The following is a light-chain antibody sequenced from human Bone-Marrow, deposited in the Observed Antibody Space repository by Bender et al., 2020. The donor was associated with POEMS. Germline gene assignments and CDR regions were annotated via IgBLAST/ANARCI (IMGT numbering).Light chain of an antibody. V-gene: IGLV2-11*01. CDR1: SSDVGAYNY. CDR2: DVS. CDR3: SSYVGVGV. J-gene: IGLJ1*01. Sequence: QSALTQPRSVSGSPGQSVTISCTGTSSDVGAYNYVSWFQQHPDTVPKVMIFDVSQRPSGVPDRFSGSKSGNTASLTISGLQAEDEADYYCSSYVGVGVFGSGTRVTV.